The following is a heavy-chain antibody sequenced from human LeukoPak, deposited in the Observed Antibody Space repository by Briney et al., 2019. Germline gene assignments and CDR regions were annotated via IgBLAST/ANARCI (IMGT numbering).Heavy chain of an antibody. CDR3: ARPGIVGATRYYFDY. J-gene: IGHJ4*02. Sequence: HXVRXAXGXGLEWMGXINPSGGSTSYAQKFQGRVTMTRDTSTSTVYMELSSLRSEDTAVYYCARPGIVGATRYYFDYWGQGTLVTVSS. CDR2: INPSGGST. D-gene: IGHD1-26*01. V-gene: IGHV1-46*01.